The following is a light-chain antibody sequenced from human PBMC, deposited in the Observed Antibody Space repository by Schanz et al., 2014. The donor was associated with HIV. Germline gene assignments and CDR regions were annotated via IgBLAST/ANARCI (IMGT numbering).Light chain of an antibody. Sequence: QSVLTQTPSASGTPGQRVTVSCSGSSSNIGRNGVSWYQQLPATAPKLLIYSYNQRPSGVPKRFSGSKSGNTASLTISGLQAEDEAVYYCSSYTTYNKGVFGGGTKLTVL. CDR3: SSYTTYNKGV. V-gene: IGLV1-44*01. CDR2: SYN. CDR1: SSNIGRNG. J-gene: IGLJ3*02.